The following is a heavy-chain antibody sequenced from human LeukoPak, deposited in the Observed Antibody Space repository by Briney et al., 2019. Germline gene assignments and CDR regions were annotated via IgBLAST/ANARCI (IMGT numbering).Heavy chain of an antibody. CDR2: IRYDGSNK. Sequence: GGSLRLSCAASGFTFSSYGMHWVRQAPGKGLEWVAFIRYDGSNKYYADSVKGRFTISRDNSKNTLYLQMNSLRAEDTAVYYCAKGRGEFVVVPAATDYWGQGTPATVS. CDR3: AKGRGEFVVVPAATDY. CDR1: GFTFSSYG. J-gene: IGHJ4*02. D-gene: IGHD2-2*01. V-gene: IGHV3-30*02.